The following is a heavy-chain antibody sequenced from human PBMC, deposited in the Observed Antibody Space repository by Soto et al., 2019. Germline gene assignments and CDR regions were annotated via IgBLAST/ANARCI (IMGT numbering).Heavy chain of an antibody. CDR2: IYHSGST. D-gene: IGHD5-12*01. Sequence: QLQLQESGSGLVKPSQTLSLTCAVSGGSISSGGYSWSWIRQPPGKGLEWIGYIYHSGSTYYNPSPKSRVTISVDRSQHQFSLKLSSVTAADTAVYYCAAGGGLPRYYWGQGTLVTVSS. CDR3: AAGGGLPRYY. V-gene: IGHV4-30-2*01. CDR1: GGSISSGGYS. J-gene: IGHJ4*02.